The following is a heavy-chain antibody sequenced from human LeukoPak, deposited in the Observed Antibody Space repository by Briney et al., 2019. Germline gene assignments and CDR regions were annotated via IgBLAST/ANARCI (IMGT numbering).Heavy chain of an antibody. CDR1: GSTFRSYT. V-gene: IGHV3-23*01. Sequence: PGGSLRLSCAAPGSTFRSYTMNWVRQAPGKGLEWVSTISNSGDNTYYADSVKGLFTISRDNSKNTLYLQMNSPRAEDTAVYYCAKDRQHGCWGQGAPVTVSS. J-gene: IGHJ4*02. CDR2: ISNSGDNT. CDR3: AKDRQHGC. D-gene: IGHD1-1*01.